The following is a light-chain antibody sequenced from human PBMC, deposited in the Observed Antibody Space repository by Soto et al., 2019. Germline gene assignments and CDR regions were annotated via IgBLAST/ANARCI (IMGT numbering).Light chain of an antibody. J-gene: IGLJ2*01. CDR1: SGDVGSYNP. V-gene: IGLV2-23*01. CDR3: CSYAGSTTVV. CDR2: EDS. Sequence: QSALTQPASMSGSPGQSITISCSGASGDVGSYNPVSWYQQHPGKAPKLTIYEDSKRPSGVSNRFSGSKSGNTASLTISGLQAEDEADYYCCSYAGSTTVVFGGGTKLTVL.